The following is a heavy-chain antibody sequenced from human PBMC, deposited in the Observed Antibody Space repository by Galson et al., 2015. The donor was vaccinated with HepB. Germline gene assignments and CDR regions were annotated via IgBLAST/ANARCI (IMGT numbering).Heavy chain of an antibody. CDR3: ARGADTAMGAGDS. CDR1: GYTFTNYY. J-gene: IGHJ4*02. V-gene: IGHV1-46*01. CDR2: INPSGGMT. Sequence: SVKVSCKASGYTFTNYYIHWVRQAPGQGLEWMGIINPSGGMTSYPQRFQGRVTITRDTPTSTVYMDLSNLKSDDTAVYYCARGADTAMGAGDSWGQGTLVTVSS. D-gene: IGHD5-18*01.